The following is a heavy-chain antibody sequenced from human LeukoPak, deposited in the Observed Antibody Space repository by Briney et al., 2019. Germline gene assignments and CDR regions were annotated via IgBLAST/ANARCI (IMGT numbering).Heavy chain of an antibody. V-gene: IGHV1-18*01. CDR2: ISAYNGNT. CDR1: GYTFTGYG. Sequence: ASVKVTCKASGYTFTGYGITWVRRAPGQGLKWMGWISAYNGNTNYAQKFQGRVTMTPETSTRTAYMELRSLRSDDAAVYYCARIDLAYGSGTYYSSYFEYWGQGTLVTVSS. J-gene: IGHJ4*02. CDR3: ARIDLAYGSGTYYSSYFEY. D-gene: IGHD3-10*01.